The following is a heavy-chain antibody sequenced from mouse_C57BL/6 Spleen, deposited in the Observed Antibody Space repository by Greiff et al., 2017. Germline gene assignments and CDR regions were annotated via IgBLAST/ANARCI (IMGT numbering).Heavy chain of an antibody. Sequence: EVKVVESGGGLVQPGGSLSLSCAASGFTFTDYYMSWVRQPPGKALEWLGFIRNKANGYTTEYSASVKGRFTISRDNSQSILYLQMNALRAEDSATYCCARSLMPQAWLAYWGQGTLVTVSA. J-gene: IGHJ3*01. CDR3: ARSLMPQAWLAY. D-gene: IGHD6-5*01. CDR1: GFTFTDYY. V-gene: IGHV7-3*01. CDR2: IRNKANGYTT.